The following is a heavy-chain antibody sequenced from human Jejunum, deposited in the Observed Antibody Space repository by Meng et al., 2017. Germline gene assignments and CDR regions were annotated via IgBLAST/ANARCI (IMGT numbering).Heavy chain of an antibody. V-gene: IGHV1-3*01. CDR2: INAANGDT. J-gene: IGHJ5*01. D-gene: IGHD2-2*01. CDR3: ARESWDSTGSYWFDS. CDR1: GYTFTSYA. Sequence: QGQLVQYGAEVKKTGDSVKVSCKTSGYTFTSYAMHWVRQDPGQRLEWMGWINAANGDTRYSQKFQGRVTITRDTSARTAYMEVSSLRFEDTAVYYCARESWDSTGSYWFDSWGQGTLVTVSS.